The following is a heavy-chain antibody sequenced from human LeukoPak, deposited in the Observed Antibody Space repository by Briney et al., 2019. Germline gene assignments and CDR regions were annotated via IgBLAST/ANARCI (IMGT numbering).Heavy chain of an antibody. J-gene: IGHJ4*02. D-gene: IGHD6-19*01. CDR2: IYYSGST. Sequence: SETLSLTCTVSGGSISSYYWSWIRQPPGKGLEWIGYIYYSGSTNYNPSLKSRVTISVDTSKNQFSLKLSSVTAADTAVYYCARDYSSGWPTIYYFDYWCQGTLVTVSS. V-gene: IGHV4-59*01. CDR3: ARDYSSGWPTIYYFDY. CDR1: GGSISSYY.